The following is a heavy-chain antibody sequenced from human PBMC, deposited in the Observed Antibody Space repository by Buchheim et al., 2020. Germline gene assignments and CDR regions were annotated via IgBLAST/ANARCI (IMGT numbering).Heavy chain of an antibody. CDR2: INHSGST. D-gene: IGHD3-22*01. Sequence: VQLQQWGAGLLKPSETLSLTCAVYGGSFSGYYWSWIRQPPGKGLEWIGEINHSGSTNYNPSLKSRVTISVDTSKNQFSLKLSSVTAADTAVYYCARGPYYYDSSGYYLRAFVYWGQGTL. CDR3: ARGPYYYDSSGYYLRAFVY. CDR1: GGSFSGYY. J-gene: IGHJ4*02. V-gene: IGHV4-34*01.